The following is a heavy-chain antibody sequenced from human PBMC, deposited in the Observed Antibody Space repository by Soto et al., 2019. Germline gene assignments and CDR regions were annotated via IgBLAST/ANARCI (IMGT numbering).Heavy chain of an antibody. Sequence: EVQLVESGGGLVKPGGSLRLSCAVYGFTFSTYSMNWFRQAPGQGLEWVSSISGSSSYIHYADSVKGRFTISRDNAKNSLYLQMNSLRAECTAVNYCARERPMGFGQLFTNDAFDICGQGTMVTVSS. CDR3: ARERPMGFGQLFTNDAFDI. D-gene: IGHD3-10*01. V-gene: IGHV3-21*01. J-gene: IGHJ3*02. CDR2: ISGSSSYI. CDR1: GFTFSTYS.